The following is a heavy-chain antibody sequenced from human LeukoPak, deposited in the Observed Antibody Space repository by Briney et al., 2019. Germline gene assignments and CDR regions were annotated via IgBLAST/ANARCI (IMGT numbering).Heavy chain of an antibody. Sequence: PGGSLRLSCAASGFTFSSYAMSWVRQAPGKGLEWVSAISGSGGSTYYADSVKGRFTISRDNSKNTLYLQMNSLRAEDTAVYYCAKVYAPTTVTYNWFDPWGQGTLVTVSS. CDR1: GFTFSSYA. J-gene: IGHJ5*02. CDR2: ISGSGGST. V-gene: IGHV3-23*01. D-gene: IGHD4-17*01. CDR3: AKVYAPTTVTYNWFDP.